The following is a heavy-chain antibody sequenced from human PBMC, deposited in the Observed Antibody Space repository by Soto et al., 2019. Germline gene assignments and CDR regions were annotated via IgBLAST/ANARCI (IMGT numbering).Heavy chain of an antibody. CDR2: IWYDGTNR. V-gene: IGHV3-33*01. Sequence: PGGSLRLSCVASGFTFSNHGMHWVRQAPGKGLEWVTVIWYDGTNRFYADSVKGRFTISRDISENTVYLQMDSLRSEDTAVYYCARESSSGRRDRIDYWGQGIQVTVSS. J-gene: IGHJ4*02. CDR3: ARESSSGRRDRIDY. CDR1: GFTFSNHG. D-gene: IGHD6-19*01.